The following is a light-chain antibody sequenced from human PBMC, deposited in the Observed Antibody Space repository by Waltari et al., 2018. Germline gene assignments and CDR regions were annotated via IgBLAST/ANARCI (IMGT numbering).Light chain of an antibody. CDR2: AAS. CDR3: LQDYNWTWT. Sequence: AIQMTQSPSSLSASVGDRVTITCRASQGIRNDLGWYQQKPGKAPKLLIYAASSLQSGVPSRFSGSGSGTDFTFTISSLQPEDFATYYCLQDYNWTWTFGQGTKVEIK. J-gene: IGKJ1*01. V-gene: IGKV1-6*01. CDR1: QGIRND.